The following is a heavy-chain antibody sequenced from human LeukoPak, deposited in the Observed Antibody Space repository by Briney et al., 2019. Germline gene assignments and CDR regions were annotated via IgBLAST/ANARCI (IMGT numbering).Heavy chain of an antibody. Sequence: GGSLRLSCTASGFTFVDHAVNWVRQAPGKGLEWVVFIRGKASGGTTEYAASVKDRFTISRNDSKSIAYLQMNRLKTEDTAVYYCTRAVAHLDYWGQGTLVTVSS. CDR2: IRGKASGGTT. V-gene: IGHV3-49*04. CDR3: TRAVAHLDY. D-gene: IGHD4-23*01. CDR1: GFTFVDHA. J-gene: IGHJ4*02.